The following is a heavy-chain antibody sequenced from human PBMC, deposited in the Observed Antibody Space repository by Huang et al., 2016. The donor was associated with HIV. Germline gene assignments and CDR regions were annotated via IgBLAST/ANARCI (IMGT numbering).Heavy chain of an antibody. J-gene: IGHJ4*02. CDR3: AKESRWFADFDH. D-gene: IGHD3-10*01. V-gene: IGHV3-30*18. Sequence: QVHLVESGGGVVQPGGSLRLSCAASGFKLSGFGMHWVRQAPGKWREWVDVISYDGKSQFYTVSVKGRFTISRDNSDNTLSLQMKGLRPDDTAVYYCAKESRWFADFDHWGQGVLVSVSS. CDR1: GFKLSGFG. CDR2: ISYDGKSQ.